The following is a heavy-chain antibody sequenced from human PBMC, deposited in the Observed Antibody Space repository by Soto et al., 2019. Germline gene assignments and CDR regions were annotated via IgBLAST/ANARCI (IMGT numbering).Heavy chain of an antibody. CDR2: IVPVFPSV. CDR3: AREMPSTAAAYFYYGLNV. V-gene: IGHV1-69*18. D-gene: IGHD6-13*01. Sequence: QVQLVQSGAEVKRPGSSVKVSCKASGGAFNNYAIYWVRQAPGQGLEWLGTIVPVFPSVYYDPRFQGSLTITADGSTDTVYMMLTSLKSEDTAVYSCAREMPSTAAAYFYYGLNVWGQGTSVTVSS. CDR1: GGAFNNYA. J-gene: IGHJ6*02.